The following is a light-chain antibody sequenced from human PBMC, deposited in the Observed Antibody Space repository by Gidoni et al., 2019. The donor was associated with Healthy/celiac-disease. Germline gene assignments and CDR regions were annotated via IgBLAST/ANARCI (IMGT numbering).Light chain of an antibody. J-gene: IGKJ1*01. V-gene: IGKV1-39*01. CDR2: AAS. Sequence: IHMTHSPSSLSSSVGDRVNITCRASQSISSYLNCYKQKPGKSHKLLIYAASSLQRGVPSMFSGGGYGTDVTLTISSLQHEDFATYYCQQSYSTTWTFGQGTKVEIK. CDR1: QSISSY. CDR3: QQSYSTTWT.